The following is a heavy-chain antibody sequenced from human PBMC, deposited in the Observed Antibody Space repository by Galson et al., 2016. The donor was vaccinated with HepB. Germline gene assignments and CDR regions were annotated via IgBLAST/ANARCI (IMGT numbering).Heavy chain of an antibody. Sequence: SLRLSCAASGFTFSSYAMHWVRQAPGKGLVWAARINTDGTDTHYADSVKGRFTISRVNAKSTVYLQMDSLRFDDMAVYYCARSPRILWFEVDYWGQGILVTVSS. CDR1: GFTFSSYA. J-gene: IGHJ4*02. CDR2: INTDGTDT. D-gene: IGHD3-10*01. V-gene: IGHV3-74*01. CDR3: ARSPRILWFEVDY.